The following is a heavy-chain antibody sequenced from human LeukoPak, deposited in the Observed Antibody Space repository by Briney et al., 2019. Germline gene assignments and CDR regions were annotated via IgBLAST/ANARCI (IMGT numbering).Heavy chain of an antibody. CDR1: GYSFRNYW. Sequence: GESLKISCEGSGYSFRNYWIGWVRQMPGKGLEWMGVIYPDDSDTRYSPSFQGQVTISADKSIGTAYLQWSSLKASDTAMYYCATGGDSTTSCYRCFNYWGQGTLVTVSS. CDR2: IYPDDSDT. CDR3: ATGGDSTTSCYRCFNY. D-gene: IGHD2-2*01. V-gene: IGHV5-51*01. J-gene: IGHJ4*02.